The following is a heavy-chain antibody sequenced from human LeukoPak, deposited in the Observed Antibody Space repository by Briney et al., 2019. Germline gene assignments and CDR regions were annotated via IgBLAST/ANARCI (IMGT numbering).Heavy chain of an antibody. V-gene: IGHV4-39*01. CDR3: ARQGTSDTSHFDY. D-gene: IGHD2-2*01. J-gene: IGHJ4*02. Sequence: SETLSLTCTVSGGSISSGTYYWTWIRQPPGRGLEWNGSFYYSGSTYYNPSLKSRVTISVDTSKNQFSLKLSSVTAADTAIYYCARQGTSDTSHFDYWGQGTLVTVSS. CDR2: FYYSGST. CDR1: GGSISSGTYY.